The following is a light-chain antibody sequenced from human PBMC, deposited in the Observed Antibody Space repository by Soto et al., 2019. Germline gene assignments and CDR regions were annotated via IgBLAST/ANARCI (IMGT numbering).Light chain of an antibody. CDR2: EAS. Sequence: EIVLTQSPATLSLSPGDKATLSCRASPSVSSYLAWYQQKPGQAPRLLMYEASIRATGIPARFSGTGSERDFTLTITSLEPEDFAVYYCQQRSNWPWTFGQGTKVEIK. CDR1: PSVSSY. V-gene: IGKV3-11*02. CDR3: QQRSNWPWT. J-gene: IGKJ1*01.